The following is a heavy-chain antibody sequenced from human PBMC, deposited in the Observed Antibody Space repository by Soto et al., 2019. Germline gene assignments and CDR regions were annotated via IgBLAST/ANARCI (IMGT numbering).Heavy chain of an antibody. D-gene: IGHD6-19*01. V-gene: IGHV4-61*01. Sequence: QVQLQESGPGLVKPSETLSLTCTVSGGSVSSGSYYWSWIRQPPGKGLEWIGYIYYSGSTNYNPSLKSRVTISVDTSKNQFSLKLSSVTAADTAVYYCARSGRAVADRTLDYWGQGTLVTVSS. CDR1: GGSVSSGSYY. CDR2: IYYSGST. CDR3: ARSGRAVADRTLDY. J-gene: IGHJ4*02.